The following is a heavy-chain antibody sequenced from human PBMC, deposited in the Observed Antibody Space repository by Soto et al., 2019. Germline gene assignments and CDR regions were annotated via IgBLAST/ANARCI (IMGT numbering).Heavy chain of an antibody. CDR2: MDPNSGNT. CDR3: ARGAGSPRRYYYYGMDV. D-gene: IGHD6-19*01. V-gene: IGHV1-8*01. CDR1: GYTFTSYD. Sequence: GASVKVSCKASGYTFTSYDINWVRQATGQGLEWMGWMDPNSGNTGYAQKFQGRVTMTRNTSISTAYMELSSLRSEDTAVYYCARGAGSPRRYYYYGMDVWGQGTTVTVSS. J-gene: IGHJ6*02.